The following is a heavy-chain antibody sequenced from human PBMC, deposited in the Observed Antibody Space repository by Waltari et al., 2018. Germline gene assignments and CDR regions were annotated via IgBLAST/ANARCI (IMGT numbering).Heavy chain of an antibody. CDR2: IYHDGTT. CDR1: AYSINSGFY. Sequence: QVHLQESGPGLLKASETLSLTCGVSAYSINSGFYWGWIRQPPGKGLEWVATIYHDGTTYYNPSLKSRATISMDTSKNPFSLKLQSVTAADTAVYYCTRQVLGYCTSAACRRLESWGQGTLVTVSS. CDR3: TRQVLGYCTSAACRRLES. V-gene: IGHV4-38-2*01. D-gene: IGHD2-2*03. J-gene: IGHJ4*02.